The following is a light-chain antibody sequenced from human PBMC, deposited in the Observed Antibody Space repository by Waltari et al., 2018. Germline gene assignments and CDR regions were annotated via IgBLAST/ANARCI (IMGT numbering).Light chain of an antibody. CDR2: QDS. Sequence: SYELTQPPSVSVSPGQTASITCSGDKLGDKYACWYQQKPGQSPVLVIYQDSKRPSGIPERSSGSNSGNTATLTISGTQAMDEADYYCQAWDSPGVVFGGGTKLTVL. CDR1: KLGDKY. J-gene: IGLJ2*01. CDR3: QAWDSPGVV. V-gene: IGLV3-1*01.